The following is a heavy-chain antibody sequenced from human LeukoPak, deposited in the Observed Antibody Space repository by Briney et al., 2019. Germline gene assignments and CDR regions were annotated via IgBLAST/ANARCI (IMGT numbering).Heavy chain of an antibody. J-gene: IGHJ6*03. Sequence: PSETLSLTCAVDGGSFSGYYWSWIRQPPGEGLGWIGEINHSGSTTYNPSLKSRVTISVDTSKNQFSLKPSSVPATATAVYYCAGERYFRQSYMPVWGKGTTVTVSS. CDR3: AGERYFRQSYMPV. CDR1: GGSFSGYY. V-gene: IGHV4-34*01. D-gene: IGHD3-9*01. CDR2: INHSGST.